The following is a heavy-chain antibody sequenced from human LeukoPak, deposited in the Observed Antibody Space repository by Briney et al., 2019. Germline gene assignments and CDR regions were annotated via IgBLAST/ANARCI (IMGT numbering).Heavy chain of an antibody. CDR1: GGSISSSGYY. D-gene: IGHD3-22*01. CDR3: ARLRDSSGYYSRV. J-gene: IGHJ4*02. V-gene: IGHV4-39*01. Sequence: SETLSLTCTVSGGSISSSGYYWGWIRQPPGKGLEWIGNIYYGGNTYYNPSLKSRLTISVDTSKNQFSLKLTSVTAADTAVYYCARLRDSSGYYSRVWGPGTLVTVSS. CDR2: IYYGGNT.